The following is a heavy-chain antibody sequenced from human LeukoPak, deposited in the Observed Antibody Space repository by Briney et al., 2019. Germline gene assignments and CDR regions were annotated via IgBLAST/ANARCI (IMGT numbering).Heavy chain of an antibody. V-gene: IGHV4-39*01. CDR2: IYYSGST. CDR3: AAGSYKGLGY. CDR1: GGSISSSSYY. Sequence: SETLSLTCTVSGGSISSSSYYWGWIRQPPGKGLEWIGSIYYSGSTYYNPSLKSRVTISVDTSKNQFSLKLSSVTAADTAVYYCAAGSYKGLGYWGQGTLVTVSP. J-gene: IGHJ4*02. D-gene: IGHD1-26*01.